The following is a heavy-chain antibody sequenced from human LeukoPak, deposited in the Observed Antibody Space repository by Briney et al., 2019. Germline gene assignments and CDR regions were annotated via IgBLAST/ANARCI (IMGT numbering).Heavy chain of an antibody. J-gene: IGHJ3*02. CDR1: GGSFSGYY. CDR2: INHSGST. Sequence: PSETLSLTCAVYGGSFSGYYWSWIRQPPGKGLEWIGEINHSGSTNYNPSLKSRVTISVDASKNQFSLKLSSVTAADTAVYYCARDPRPPPENDAFDIWGQGTVVTVSS. V-gene: IGHV4-34*01. CDR3: ARDPRPPPENDAFDI. D-gene: IGHD2-2*01.